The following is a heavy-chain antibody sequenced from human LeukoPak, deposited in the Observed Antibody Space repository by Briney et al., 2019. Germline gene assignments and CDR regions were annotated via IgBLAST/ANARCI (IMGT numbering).Heavy chain of an antibody. CDR2: ISAYNGNT. CDR1: GYTFTSYG. J-gene: IGHJ4*02. CDR3: ARDLHRAGYYYDSSGMVGY. V-gene: IGHV1-18*01. Sequence: ASVKVSCKASGYTFTSYGISWVRQAPGQGLEWMGWISAYNGNTNYAQKLQGRVTMTTDTSTSTAYMELRSLRSDDTAVCYCARDLHRAGYYYDSSGMVGYWGQGTLVTVSS. D-gene: IGHD3-22*01.